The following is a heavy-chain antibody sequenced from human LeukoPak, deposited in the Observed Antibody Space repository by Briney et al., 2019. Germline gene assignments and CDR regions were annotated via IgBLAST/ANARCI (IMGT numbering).Heavy chain of an antibody. CDR3: AKDAYYYDSSGYYVFDY. D-gene: IGHD3-22*01. Sequence: GSLRLSCAASGFTFSSYAMSWVRQAPGKGLEWVSAISGSGGSTYYADSVKGRFTISRDNSKNTVYLQMNSLRAEDTAVYYWAKDAYYYDSSGYYVFDYWGQGTLVTVSS. CDR2: ISGSGGST. V-gene: IGHV3-23*01. CDR1: GFTFSSYA. J-gene: IGHJ4*02.